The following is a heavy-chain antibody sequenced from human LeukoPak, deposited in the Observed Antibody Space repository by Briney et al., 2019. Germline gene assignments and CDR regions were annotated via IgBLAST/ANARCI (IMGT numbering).Heavy chain of an antibody. D-gene: IGHD1-26*01. CDR1: GGSFSGYY. CDR3: ARRRRIVGATPGAFDI. Sequence: PSETLSLTCAVYGGSFSGYYWSWIRQPPGKGLEWIGEINHSGSTNYNPPLKSRVTISVDTSKNQFSLKLSSVTAADTAVYYCARRRRIVGATPGAFDIWGQGTMVTVSS. V-gene: IGHV4-34*01. J-gene: IGHJ3*02. CDR2: INHSGST.